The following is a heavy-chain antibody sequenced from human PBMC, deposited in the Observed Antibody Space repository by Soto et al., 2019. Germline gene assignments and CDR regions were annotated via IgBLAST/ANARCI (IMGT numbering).Heavy chain of an antibody. V-gene: IGHV1-69*01. D-gene: IGHD1-7*01. CDR3: ATGEWELPHF. J-gene: IGHJ4*02. CDR1: GGIFSNDP. CDR2: IIPAIGKP. Sequence: QVQLVQSGAEMKKPGSSVKVSCKASGGIFSNDPISWVRQAPGQGLEWMGGIIPAIGKPDYAQKYQDRVTIAADESTSTAYVELTNLVSQDTAVYYCATGEWELPHFWGQGTLVTVSS.